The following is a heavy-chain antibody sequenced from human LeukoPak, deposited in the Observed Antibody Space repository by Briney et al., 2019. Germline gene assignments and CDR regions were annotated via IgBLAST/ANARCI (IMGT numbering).Heavy chain of an antibody. Sequence: TSETLSLTCAVSDYSISSGYYWGWIRQPPGKGLEWIGSIYHSGSTYYNLSLKSRVTVSIDRSKNQFSLKLSSVTAADTAVYYCARDPGYARWFDPWGQGTLVTVSS. D-gene: IGHD5-18*01. V-gene: IGHV4-38-2*02. CDR2: IYHSGST. CDR3: ARDPGYARWFDP. CDR1: DYSISSGYY. J-gene: IGHJ5*02.